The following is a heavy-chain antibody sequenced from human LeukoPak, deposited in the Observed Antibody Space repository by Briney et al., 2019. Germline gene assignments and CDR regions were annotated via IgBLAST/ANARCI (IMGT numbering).Heavy chain of an antibody. D-gene: IGHD3-22*01. J-gene: IGHJ3*02. CDR2: IIPIFGTT. CDR3: ARVRRLYYYHSSGFDAFDI. V-gene: IGHV1-69*01. CDR1: GGTFSSYG. Sequence: ASVKVSCKASGGTFSSYGISWVRQAPGQGLEWMGGIIPIFGTTNYAQKFRGRVTVTADESTSTAYMELSSLRSEDTAVYYCARVRRLYYYHSSGFDAFDIWGLGTMVTVSS.